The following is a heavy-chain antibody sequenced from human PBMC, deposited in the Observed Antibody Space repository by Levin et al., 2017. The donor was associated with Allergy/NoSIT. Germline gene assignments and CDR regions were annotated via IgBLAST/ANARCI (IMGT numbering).Heavy chain of an antibody. CDR3: VTKGGRFDF. Sequence: PGGSLRLSCATSGFTFSTYAMSWVRQAPGKGLEWVSTIDNRAENTYYADAVKGRFTISRDNSRNALFLQMSSLGVEDTAIYYCVTKGGRFDFWGQGTLVSVSS. CDR2: IDNRAENT. CDR1: GFTFSTYA. V-gene: IGHV3-23*05. J-gene: IGHJ4*02.